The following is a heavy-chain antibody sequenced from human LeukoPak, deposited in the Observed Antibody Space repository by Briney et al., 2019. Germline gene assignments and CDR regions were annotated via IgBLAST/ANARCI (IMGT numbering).Heavy chain of an antibody. J-gene: IGHJ4*02. CDR3: ARDPVGAAGVDYFDD. CDR1: GFTVSSNN. V-gene: IGHV3-66*01. CDR2: IYIDGNT. D-gene: IGHD6-13*01. Sequence: GGSLRLSCAASGFTVSSNNMNWVRQAPGKWLEWVSVIYIDGNTYYSDSVKDRFTISRDNSKNTLYLQMNSLRAEDTAVYYCARDPVGAAGVDYFDDWGQGTLVTVSS.